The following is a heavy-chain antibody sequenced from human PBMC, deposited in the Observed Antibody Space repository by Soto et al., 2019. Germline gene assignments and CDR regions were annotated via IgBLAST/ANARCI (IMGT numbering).Heavy chain of an antibody. CDR1: GYTFTSYD. V-gene: IGHV1-8*01. Sequence: ASVKVSCKASGYTFTSYDINWVRQAPGQGFEWMGWMNPNSGNTGYAQKFQGRVTMTRDTSITTAYMELNSLRAEDTAVYYCARDYLVVPHRVIDYWGQGTLVTVSS. D-gene: IGHD2-2*01. CDR2: MNPNSGNT. J-gene: IGHJ4*02. CDR3: ARDYLVVPHRVIDY.